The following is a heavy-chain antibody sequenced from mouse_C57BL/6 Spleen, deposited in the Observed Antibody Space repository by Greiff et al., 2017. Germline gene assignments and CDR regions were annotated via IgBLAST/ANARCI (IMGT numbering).Heavy chain of an antibody. CDR2: IHPNSGST. V-gene: IGHV1-64*01. D-gene: IGHD1-1*01. CDR3: APLYYGSSWDY. J-gene: IGHJ2*01. Sequence: VQLQQPGAELVKPGASVKLSCKASGYTFTSYWMHWVKQRPGQGLEWIGMIHPNSGSTNNNEKFKSKATLTVDKASSTAYMQLSSLTSEDSAVDYCAPLYYGSSWDYWGQGTTLTVSS. CDR1: GYTFTSYW.